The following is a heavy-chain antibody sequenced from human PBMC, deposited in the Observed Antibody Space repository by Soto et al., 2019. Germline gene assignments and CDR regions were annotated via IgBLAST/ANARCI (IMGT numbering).Heavy chain of an antibody. D-gene: IGHD4-4*01. V-gene: IGHV4-30-2*01. CDR3: ARGMTTVTTLDY. Sequence: QLQLQESGSGLVKPSQTLSLTCAVSGGSISSGGYSWSWIRQPPGTGLEWVGYIYHSGSTYYNPSLKSRVTISGDRSKNQFSLKLSSVTAADTTVYYCARGMTTVTTLDYWGQGTLVTVSS. CDR1: GGSISSGGYS. CDR2: IYHSGST. J-gene: IGHJ4*02.